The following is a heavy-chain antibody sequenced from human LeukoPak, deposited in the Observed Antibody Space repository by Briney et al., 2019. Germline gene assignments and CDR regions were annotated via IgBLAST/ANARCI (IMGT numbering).Heavy chain of an antibody. Sequence: GRSLRLSCAASGFTFSSDGMHWVRQAPGKGLEWVAVIWYDGSNKYYADSVKGRFTISRDNSKNTLYLQMNSLRAEDTAVYYCARDVDSSGFDYWGQGTLVTVSS. D-gene: IGHD3-22*01. CDR1: GFTFSSDG. CDR3: ARDVDSSGFDY. V-gene: IGHV3-33*01. J-gene: IGHJ4*02. CDR2: IWYDGSNK.